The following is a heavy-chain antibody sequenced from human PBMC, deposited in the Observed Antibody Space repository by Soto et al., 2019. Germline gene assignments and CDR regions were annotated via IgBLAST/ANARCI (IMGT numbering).Heavy chain of an antibody. CDR1: GGSFSGYY. V-gene: IGHV4-34*01. J-gene: IGHJ6*02. CDR2: INHSGST. CDR3: ARVRSYVGGSYRPKNEYYGMDV. D-gene: IGHD3-16*02. Sequence: SETLSLTCAVYGGSFSGYYWSWIRQPPGKGLEWSGEINHSGSTNYNPSLKSRVTISVDTSKNQFSLKLSSVTAADTAVYYCARVRSYVGGSYRPKNEYYGMDVWGQGTTVTVSS.